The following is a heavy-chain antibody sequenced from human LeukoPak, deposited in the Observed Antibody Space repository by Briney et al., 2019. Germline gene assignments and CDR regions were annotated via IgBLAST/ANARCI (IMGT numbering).Heavy chain of an antibody. J-gene: IGHJ4*02. CDR1: GFTFSSYW. Sequence: GGSLRLSCAASGFTFSSYWMHWVRQAPGKGLLWVSRIDTGGTTTDYADSVKGRFTVSRDNAKNAVYLQMNSLRAEDTAIYYCVRADYDSSGYHFDYWGQGVLVTVPS. V-gene: IGHV3-74*01. CDR3: VRADYDSSGYHFDY. D-gene: IGHD3-22*01. CDR2: IDTGGTTT.